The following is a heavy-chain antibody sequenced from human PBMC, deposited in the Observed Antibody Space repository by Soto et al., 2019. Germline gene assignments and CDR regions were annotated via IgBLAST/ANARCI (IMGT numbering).Heavy chain of an antibody. CDR3: AREPLKWYGMDV. CDR2: IFYTGST. CDR1: GGSISSGDYY. V-gene: IGHV4-30-4*01. D-gene: IGHD1-26*01. J-gene: IGHJ6*02. Sequence: QVQLQESGPGLVKPSQTLSLTCTVSGGSISSGDYYWSWIRQSPGTGLEWIGYIFYTGSTYYNPSLRSRLAISVDTSKNQFSLKLSSVTAADAAVYYCAREPLKWYGMDVWCQWTTVTVYS.